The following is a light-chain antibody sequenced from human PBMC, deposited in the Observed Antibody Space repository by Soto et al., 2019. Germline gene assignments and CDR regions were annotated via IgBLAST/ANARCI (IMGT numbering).Light chain of an antibody. V-gene: IGKV3-20*01. CDR2: GAS. CDR1: QPVSSNY. CDR3: QHYGRPLT. Sequence: EIVLTQAPGTLSLSPGERATLSCRASQPVSSNYLAWYQQKPGQAPRLLIYGASSRATDIPDRFSGSGSGTDFTLTISRLEPEDFAVYYCQHYGRPLTFGGGTKVDIK. J-gene: IGKJ4*01.